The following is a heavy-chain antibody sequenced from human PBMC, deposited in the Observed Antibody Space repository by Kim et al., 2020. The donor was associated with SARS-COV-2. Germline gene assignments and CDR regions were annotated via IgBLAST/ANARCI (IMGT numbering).Heavy chain of an antibody. Sequence: GGSLRLSCAASGFTFSSYSMNWVRQAPGKGLEWVSSISSSSSYIYYADSVKGRFTISRDNAKNSLYLQMNSLRAEDTAVYYCARAGDCSSTSCLLSYYYYYYMDVWGKGTTVTVSS. V-gene: IGHV3-21*01. CDR3: ARAGDCSSTSCLLSYYYYYYMDV. D-gene: IGHD2-2*01. CDR1: GFTFSSYS. J-gene: IGHJ6*03. CDR2: ISSSSSYI.